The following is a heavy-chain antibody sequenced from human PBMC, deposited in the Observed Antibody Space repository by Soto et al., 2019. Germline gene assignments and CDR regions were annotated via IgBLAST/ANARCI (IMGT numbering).Heavy chain of an antibody. CDR1: GGTISSGDYY. Sequence: QVQLQESGPGLVKPSQTLSLTCTVSGGTISSGDYYWSRIRQHPGKGLEWIGYINYSGRTYYNPSLKSRVTISVDASKNPFSLKLGSVTAADTAVSYCARENDSSGYSNWFDPWCQGTLVTVSS. CDR3: ARENDSSGYSNWFDP. CDR2: INYSGRT. V-gene: IGHV4-31*03. J-gene: IGHJ5*02. D-gene: IGHD3-22*01.